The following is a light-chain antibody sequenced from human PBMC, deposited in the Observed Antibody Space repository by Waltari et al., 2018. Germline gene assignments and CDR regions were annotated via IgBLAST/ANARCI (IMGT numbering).Light chain of an antibody. Sequence: QAVLTQPPSVSAATGQKGTITCSASDSNIGSNYVPWYPQFPGAAPKVLISGNDKRRTGIPDRFSGSKSRTSATLDITGLQAGDEADYYCGTWDNTLSAVFGGGTKVTVL. CDR3: GTWDNTLSAV. V-gene: IGLV1-51*02. J-gene: IGLJ2*01. CDR1: DSNIGSNY. CDR2: GND.